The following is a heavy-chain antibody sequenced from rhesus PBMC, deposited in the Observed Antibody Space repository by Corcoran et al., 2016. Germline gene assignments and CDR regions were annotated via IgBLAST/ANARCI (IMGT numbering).Heavy chain of an antibody. V-gene: IGHV4S12*01. CDR2: IYSNSEST. J-gene: IGHJ3*01. D-gene: IGHD3-16*01. CDR3: ARGVYYSGSYYSWAFDF. CDR1: GGSISSSNW. Sequence: QVQLQESGPGLVKPSETLSLTCAVSGGSISSSNWWSWIRQHPGQGLEWIGGIYSNSESTNYNPSLKSRVTISKDTSKNQFSLKLSSVTAADTAVYYCARGVYYSGSYYSWAFDFWGQGLRVTVSS.